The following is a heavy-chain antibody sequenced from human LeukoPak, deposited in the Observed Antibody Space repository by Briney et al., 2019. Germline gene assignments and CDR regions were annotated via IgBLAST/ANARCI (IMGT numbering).Heavy chain of an antibody. CDR1: GFTFTSYW. J-gene: IGHJ4*02. CDR2: INWNGGST. V-gene: IGHV3-20*04. CDR3: ARDGCSGGSCHSDY. D-gene: IGHD2-15*01. Sequence: GGSLRLSCAASGFTFTSYWMSWVRQAPGKGLEWVSGINWNGGSTGYADSVKGRFTISRDNAKNSLYLQMNSLRAEDTALYYCARDGCSGGSCHSDYWGQGTLVTVSS.